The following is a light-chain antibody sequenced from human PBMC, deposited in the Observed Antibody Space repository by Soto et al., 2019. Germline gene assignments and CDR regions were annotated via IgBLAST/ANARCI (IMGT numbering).Light chain of an antibody. CDR2: DVA. V-gene: IGLV2-14*03. CDR1: SSDVGGSNF. J-gene: IGLJ1*01. CDR3: VSYTSSTTYV. Sequence: QSVLTQPASVSDSPGQSITISCTGTSSDVGGSNFVSWYQQHPGKPPKLIIYDVANRPSGVSNRFSGSKSGSTASLIISRLQTEHEDDYYCVSYTSSTTYVLGTGTKVTVL.